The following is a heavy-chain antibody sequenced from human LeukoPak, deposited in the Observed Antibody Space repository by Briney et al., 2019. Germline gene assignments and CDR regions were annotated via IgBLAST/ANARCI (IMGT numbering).Heavy chain of an antibody. J-gene: IGHJ4*02. Sequence: GGSLRLSCAASGFTFSSYAMSWVRQAPGKGLEWVSAISGSGGSTYYADSVKGRFTISRDDSENTLYLQMNSLRAEDTAVYYCAKGTTYYCDSSGYYYPDYWGQGTLVTVSS. V-gene: IGHV3-23*01. D-gene: IGHD3-22*01. CDR3: AKGTTYYCDSSGYYYPDY. CDR2: ISGSGGST. CDR1: GFTFSSYA.